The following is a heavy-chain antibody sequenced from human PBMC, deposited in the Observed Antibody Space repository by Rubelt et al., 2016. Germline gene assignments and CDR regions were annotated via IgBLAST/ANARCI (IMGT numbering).Heavy chain of an antibody. D-gene: IGHD3-10*01. V-gene: IGHV4-39*01. CDR1: GASISSSTYY. J-gene: IGHJ5*02. Sequence: QLQLQESGPGLVKPSETLSLTCSVSGASISSSTYYWGWIRQPPGRGLEWIGSIDYSGNTYYKPSLETRVTISVDTSKNQFPLSRSSVTAAETAIYYCARHDRIPIKIFDPWGQGTLVTVSS. CDR3: ARHDRIPIKIFDP. CDR2: IDYSGNT.